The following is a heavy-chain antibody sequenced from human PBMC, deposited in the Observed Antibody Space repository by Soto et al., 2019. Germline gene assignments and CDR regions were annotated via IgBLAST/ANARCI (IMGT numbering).Heavy chain of an antibody. CDR1: GGTLSRSA. CDR2: IIPIFGPA. V-gene: IGHV1-69*01. D-gene: IGHD6-13*01. CDR3: GTGSSWTKVES. J-gene: IGHJ4*02. Sequence: QVQLVQSGAEVKKPGSSVKVSCKASGGTLSRSAISWVRQAPGQGLEWMGGIIPIFGPAIYAQKFRGRVSIIADESTRTAYMDMSSLRSDDTAVYYCGTGSSWTKVESWGQGTLVTVSS.